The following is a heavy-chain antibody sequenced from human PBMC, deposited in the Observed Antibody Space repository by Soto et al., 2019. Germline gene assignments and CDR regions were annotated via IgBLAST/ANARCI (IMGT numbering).Heavy chain of an antibody. CDR2: ISPMFGAA. Sequence: QVQLVQSGAEMKKPGSSVTVSCQSSGGTFNTYAMNWVRQAPGQGPEWMGDISPMFGAANYAPKFQGRVTITADESTGTSYMHLSSLTSEDTALYFCAREVQVHTPAFVYWGQGTLVTVS. J-gene: IGHJ4*02. CDR1: GGTFNTYA. D-gene: IGHD3-10*01. V-gene: IGHV1-69*19. CDR3: AREVQVHTPAFVY.